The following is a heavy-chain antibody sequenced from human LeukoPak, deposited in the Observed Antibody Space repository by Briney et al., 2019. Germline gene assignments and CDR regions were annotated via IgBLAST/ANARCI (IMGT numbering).Heavy chain of an antibody. CDR2: IYPGDSDT. J-gene: IGHJ5*02. D-gene: IGHD6-19*01. CDR3: ARVGYSSGWYAWFDP. CDR1: GYSFTSYW. V-gene: IGHV5-51*01. Sequence: GESLKISCKGSGYSFTSYWIGWVRQMPGKGLEWMGIIYPGDSDTRYSPSFQGQVTISADKSISTAYLQWSSLKASDIAMYYCARVGYSSGWYAWFDPWGQGTLVTVSS.